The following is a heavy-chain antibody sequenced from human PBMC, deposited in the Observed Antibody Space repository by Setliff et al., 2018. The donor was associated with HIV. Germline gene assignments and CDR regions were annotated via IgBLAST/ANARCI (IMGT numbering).Heavy chain of an antibody. Sequence: PSETLSLTCAVYGGSFSGYYWNWIRQSPGKGLEWIGEINHRGNTNYNPSLKNRVTISVDTSKNQFSLRLRSVTATDTAVYYCARHLWFYYVAESYGYFDYWGQGSLVTVSS. D-gene: IGHD3-10*01. CDR3: ARHLWFYYVAESYGYFDY. J-gene: IGHJ4*02. CDR2: INHRGNT. CDR1: GGSFSGYY. V-gene: IGHV4-34*01.